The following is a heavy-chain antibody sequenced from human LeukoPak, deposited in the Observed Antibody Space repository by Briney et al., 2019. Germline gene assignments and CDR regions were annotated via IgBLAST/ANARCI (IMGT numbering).Heavy chain of an antibody. Sequence: GGSLRLSCAASEFTFSNYWMNWVRQAPGKGLVWVSLINGDGSYTNYADSVKGRFTITRDDAKNTLYLQMNSLRAEDTAVYYCVRRVNSGTYYYFDYWGQGTLVTVSS. CDR2: INGDGSYT. V-gene: IGHV3-74*01. CDR3: VRRVNSGTYYYFDY. CDR1: EFTFSNYW. J-gene: IGHJ4*02. D-gene: IGHD1-26*01.